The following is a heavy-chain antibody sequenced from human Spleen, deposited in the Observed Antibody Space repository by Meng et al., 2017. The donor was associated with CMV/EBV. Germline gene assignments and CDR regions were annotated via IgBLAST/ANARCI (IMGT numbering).Heavy chain of an antibody. CDR3: AMGKGPGFQH. CDR2: VSPKSGGT. V-gene: IGHV1-2*02. J-gene: IGHJ1*01. D-gene: IGHD7-27*01. Sequence: ASVKVSCKASGYTFTDNYLHWVRQAPGQGLEWVGWVSPKSGGTNYSQKFQGRVTLTRDTSISTAYMELSRLRSDDTAVYYCAMGKGPGFQHWGQGTLVTVSS. CDR1: GYTFTDNY.